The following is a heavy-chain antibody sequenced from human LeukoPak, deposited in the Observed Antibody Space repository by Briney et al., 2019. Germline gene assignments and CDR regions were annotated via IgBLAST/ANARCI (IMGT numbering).Heavy chain of an antibody. D-gene: IGHD3-22*01. Sequence: PGGSLRHSCAASGFTFSAYWVHWVRQAPGKGLVWVSRINSDGSSTSYADSVKGRFTISRDNAKNTLYLQMNSLRAEDTAVYYCTSQTTDFYDSSGVGGYWGQGTLVTVSS. J-gene: IGHJ4*02. CDR2: INSDGSST. V-gene: IGHV3-74*01. CDR3: TSQTTDFYDSSGVGGY. CDR1: GFTFSAYW.